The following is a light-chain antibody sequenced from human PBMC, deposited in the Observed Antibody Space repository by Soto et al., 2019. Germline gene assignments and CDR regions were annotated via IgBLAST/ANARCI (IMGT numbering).Light chain of an antibody. V-gene: IGLV2-8*01. Sequence: QSALTQPPSASGSPGQSVTISCTGTSGDIGGYDYVSWYQQHPGKAPKLMIYEVTKRPLVVPDRLSGARSGNTASLTVSGLQAEDEADYYCSSYAGSDNPYVFGTGTKLTVL. CDR2: EVT. J-gene: IGLJ1*01. CDR1: SGDIGGYDY. CDR3: SSYAGSDNPYV.